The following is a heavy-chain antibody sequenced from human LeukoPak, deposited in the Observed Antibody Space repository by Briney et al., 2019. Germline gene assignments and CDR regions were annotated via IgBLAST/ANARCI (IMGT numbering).Heavy chain of an antibody. CDR1: GFTFSSYA. J-gene: IGHJ3*02. CDR3: AKDLPGYYYDSSGYYDAFDI. D-gene: IGHD3-22*01. CDR2: ISGSGGST. Sequence: GGSLRLSCAASGFTFSSYAMNWVRQAPGKGLEWVSAISGSGGSTYYADSVKGRFTISRDNSKNTLYLQMNSLRGEDTAVYYCAKDLPGYYYDSSGYYDAFDIWGQGTMVTVSS. V-gene: IGHV3-23*01.